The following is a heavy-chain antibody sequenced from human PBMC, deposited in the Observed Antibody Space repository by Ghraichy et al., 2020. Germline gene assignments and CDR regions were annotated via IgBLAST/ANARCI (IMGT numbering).Heavy chain of an antibody. J-gene: IGHJ6*02. Sequence: ASVKVSCKASGYTFTTYGISWVRQAPGQGLEWMGWISAATGNPDYVQNLQGRVTMTTDTSTNTVYMELRSLRSDDTAVYYCARDQFLDSLNYYGMDVWGQGTTVIVSS. V-gene: IGHV1-18*01. CDR2: ISAATGNP. CDR1: GYTFTTYG. D-gene: IGHD2/OR15-2a*01. CDR3: ARDQFLDSLNYYGMDV.